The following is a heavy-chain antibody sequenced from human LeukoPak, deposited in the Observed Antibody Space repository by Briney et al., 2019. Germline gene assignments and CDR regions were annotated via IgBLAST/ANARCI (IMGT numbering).Heavy chain of an antibody. Sequence: SETLSLTCTVSGGSISSYYWSWIRQPPGKGLEWIGYIYYSGSTNYNPPLTSRVTMSVDTSKNQFSLKLSSVTAADTAVYYCARVTGPDAFDIWGQGTMVTVSS. D-gene: IGHD7-27*01. V-gene: IGHV4-59*01. CDR2: IYYSGST. CDR1: GGSISSYY. CDR3: ARVTGPDAFDI. J-gene: IGHJ3*02.